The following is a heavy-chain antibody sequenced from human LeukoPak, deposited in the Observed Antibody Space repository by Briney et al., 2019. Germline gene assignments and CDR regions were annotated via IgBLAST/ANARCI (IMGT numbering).Heavy chain of an antibody. V-gene: IGHV3-23*01. Sequence: GGSLRLSCAASGFTLSSYAMSWVRQAPGKGLEWVSVISGSGGSTYYADSVKGRFTISRDNSKNTLYLQMNSLRAEDTAVYYCAKSVAGRMYYFDYWGQGTLVTVSS. CDR1: GFTLSSYA. CDR3: AKSVAGRMYYFDY. J-gene: IGHJ4*02. CDR2: ISGSGGST. D-gene: IGHD2-8*01.